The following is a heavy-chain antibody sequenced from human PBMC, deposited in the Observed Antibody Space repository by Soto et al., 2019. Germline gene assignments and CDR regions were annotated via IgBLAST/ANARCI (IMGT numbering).Heavy chain of an antibody. V-gene: IGHV3-23*01. D-gene: IGHD2-2*01. J-gene: IGHJ4*02. CDR3: APLGYCSSTSCPDFDY. CDR2: ISGSGGST. Sequence: GGSLRLSCAASGFTFSSYAMSWVRQAPGKGLEWVSAISGSGGSTYYADSVKGRFTISRDNSKNTLYLQMNSLRAEDTAVYYCAPLGYCSSTSCPDFDYWGQGTLVTVSS. CDR1: GFTFSSYA.